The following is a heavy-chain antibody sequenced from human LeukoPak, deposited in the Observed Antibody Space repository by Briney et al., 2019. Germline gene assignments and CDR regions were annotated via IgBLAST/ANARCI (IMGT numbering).Heavy chain of an antibody. CDR1: GGSFSGYY. CDR3: ARDRLTFGGVDY. V-gene: IGHV4-34*01. Sequence: PSETLSLTCAVYGGSFSGYYWSWIRQPPGKGLEWIGEINHSGSTNYNPSLKSRVTISVDTSKNQFSLKLSSVTAADTAVYYCARDRLTFGGVDYWGQGTLVTVSS. CDR2: INHSGST. J-gene: IGHJ4*02. D-gene: IGHD3-16*01.